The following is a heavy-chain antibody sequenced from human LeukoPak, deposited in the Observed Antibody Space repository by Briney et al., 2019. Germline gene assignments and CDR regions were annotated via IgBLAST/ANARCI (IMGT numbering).Heavy chain of an antibody. J-gene: IGHJ4*02. D-gene: IGHD1-26*01. V-gene: IGHV3-23*01. CDR1: GFTFSSHC. CDR2: INDNGGST. Sequence: GSLKPSCAASGFTFSSHCINRVPQASGEGVGWVSVINDNGGSTFYADSVKGRFTISRDNSKNTLYLQMSGLRAEDTAVYYCARTLKWTLVGFDYWGQGTMVTVSS. CDR3: ARTLKWTLVGFDY.